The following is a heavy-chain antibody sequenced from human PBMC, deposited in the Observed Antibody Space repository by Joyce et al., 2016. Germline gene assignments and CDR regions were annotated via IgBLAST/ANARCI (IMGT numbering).Heavy chain of an antibody. Sequence: QLQLQESGPGLVKPSETLSLTCTVSGGSIISSSYYWGWIRQPPGKGLGWIGRIYYSGSTYYNPSLKSRVTISVDTSKNQISLKLSSVTAADTAVYYCARDVLMVRGPLDYWGQGTLVSVSS. CDR3: ARDVLMVRGPLDY. J-gene: IGHJ4*02. V-gene: IGHV4-39*07. D-gene: IGHD3-10*01. CDR1: GGSIISSSYY. CDR2: IYYSGST.